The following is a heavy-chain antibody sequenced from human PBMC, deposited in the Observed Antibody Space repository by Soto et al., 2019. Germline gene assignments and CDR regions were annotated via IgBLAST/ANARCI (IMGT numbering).Heavy chain of an antibody. CDR2: IIPIFGTA. CDR1: GGTFSSYA. V-gene: IGHV1-69*01. J-gene: IGHJ5*02. D-gene: IGHD6-19*01. Sequence: ASVKGYCATSGGTFSSYAISWVRQNPGQGLEWMGGIIPIFGTANYAQKFPGRVTITADESTSTAYMELSSLRSEDTAVYYCARMGQWLVYWFDPWGQGTLVTVSS. CDR3: ARMGQWLVYWFDP.